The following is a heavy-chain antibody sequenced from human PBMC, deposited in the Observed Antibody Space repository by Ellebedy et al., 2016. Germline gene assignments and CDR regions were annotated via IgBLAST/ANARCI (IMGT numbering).Heavy chain of an antibody. D-gene: IGHD3-10*01. CDR2: INHSGST. CDR3: ARGDGSGSLIDY. Sequence: SETLSLXCAVYGGSFSGYYWSWIRQPPGKGLEWIGEINHSGSTNYNPSLKSRVTISVDTSKNQFSLKLSSVTAADTAVYYCARGDGSGSLIDYWGQGTLVTVSS. V-gene: IGHV4-34*01. J-gene: IGHJ4*02. CDR1: GGSFSGYY.